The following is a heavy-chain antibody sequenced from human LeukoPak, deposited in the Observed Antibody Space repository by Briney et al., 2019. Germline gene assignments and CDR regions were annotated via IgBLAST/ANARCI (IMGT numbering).Heavy chain of an antibody. CDR1: GYTFSNYA. Sequence: ASVKVSCKASGYTFSNYAISWVRQAPEQGLEWMGWIRGHHADTTYAQKFQGRITLTTDTSTSTAYMELRSLRSGDTAVYYCARREYFLDSWGQGTLVSVSS. CDR2: IRGHHADT. V-gene: IGHV1-18*01. CDR3: ARREYFLDS. D-gene: IGHD2/OR15-2a*01. J-gene: IGHJ4*02.